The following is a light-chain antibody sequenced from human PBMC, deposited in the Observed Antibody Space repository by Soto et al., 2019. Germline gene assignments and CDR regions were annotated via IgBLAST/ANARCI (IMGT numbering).Light chain of an antibody. CDR3: QSYDSSLSGRV. V-gene: IGLV1-47*02. J-gene: IGLJ3*02. CDR2: AND. CDR1: SSNIGSNY. Sequence: QSVLTQPPSASGTPGQRLIISCSGRSSNIGSNYVYWYQQLPGTAPNLLIYANDHSPSEVPDRFSGSKSGTSAALAITGLQAEDEADYYCQSYDSSLSGRVFGGGTKLTVL.